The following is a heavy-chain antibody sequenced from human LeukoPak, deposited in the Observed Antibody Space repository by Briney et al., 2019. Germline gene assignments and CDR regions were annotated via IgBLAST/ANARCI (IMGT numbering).Heavy chain of an antibody. V-gene: IGHV1-18*04. CDR2: ISAYNGNT. CDR1: GYTFTSYG. CDR3: AVGYSYGPPLFFDY. Sequence: ASVKVSCKASGYTFTSYGISWVRQAPGQGLEWMGWISAYNGNTNYAQKLQGRVTITTDTSTSTAYMELRSLRSDDTAVYYCAVGYSYGPPLFFDYWGQGTLVTVSS. J-gene: IGHJ4*02. D-gene: IGHD5-18*01.